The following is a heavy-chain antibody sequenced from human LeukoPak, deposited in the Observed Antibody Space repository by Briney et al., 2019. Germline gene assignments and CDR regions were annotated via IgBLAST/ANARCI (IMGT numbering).Heavy chain of an antibody. V-gene: IGHV3-30*02. D-gene: IGHD3-16*01. Sequence: GGSLRLSCAASGFTFNTYGMHWVRQAPGTGLEWVAFIQYAGNDEYYAGPVKGRFTISKDNSKNTLYLQMNSLRADDTAVYYCVKDGGTWDFDYWGQGSLVTVSS. CDR2: IQYAGNDE. CDR1: GFTFNTYG. CDR3: VKDGGTWDFDY. J-gene: IGHJ4*02.